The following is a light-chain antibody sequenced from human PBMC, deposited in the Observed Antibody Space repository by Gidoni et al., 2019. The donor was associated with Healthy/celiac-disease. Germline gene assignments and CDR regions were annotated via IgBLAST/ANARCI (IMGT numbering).Light chain of an antibody. CDR1: QGISSY. Sequence: LTQSPSFLSASVGDRVTITCRASQGISSYLAWYQQKPGKAPKLLIYAASTLQSGVPSRFSGSGSGTEFTLTISSLQPEDSATYYCQQLNSYPLFTFGPGTKVDIK. CDR3: QQLNSYPLFT. J-gene: IGKJ3*01. CDR2: AAS. V-gene: IGKV1-9*01.